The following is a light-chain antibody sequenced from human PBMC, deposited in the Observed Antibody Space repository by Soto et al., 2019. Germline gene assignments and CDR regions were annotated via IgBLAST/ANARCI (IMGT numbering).Light chain of an antibody. CDR2: DAS. J-gene: IGKJ4*01. Sequence: EIVLTQSPATLSLSPGERATLSCRASQSVSSYLAWYQQKPGQAPRLLIYDASNRATGIPARFSGSGSGTDVALTISSLAPEDFAVYYCQQRSNWPPATFGGGTKVEIK. CDR3: QQRSNWPPAT. CDR1: QSVSSY. V-gene: IGKV3-11*01.